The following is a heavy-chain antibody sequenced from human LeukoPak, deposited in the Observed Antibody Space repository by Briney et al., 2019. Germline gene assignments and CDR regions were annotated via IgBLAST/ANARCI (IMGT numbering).Heavy chain of an antibody. V-gene: IGHV3-53*01. CDR1: GFIVSSNY. J-gene: IGHJ3*02. D-gene: IGHD3-22*01. CDR3: ASVSSDSSGEAFDI. Sequence: GGSLRLSCAASGFIVSSNYMSWARQAPGKGLEWVSVIYSGGSTYYSDSVKGRFTISRDNSKNKLYLQMNSLRAEDTAVYYCASVSSDSSGEAFDIWGRGTMVTVSS. CDR2: IYSGGST.